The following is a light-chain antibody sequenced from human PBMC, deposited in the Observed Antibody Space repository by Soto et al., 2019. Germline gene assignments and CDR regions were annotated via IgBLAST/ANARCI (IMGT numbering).Light chain of an antibody. CDR3: QQYNNLPPDT. V-gene: IGKV3-15*01. CDR2: GAS. CDR1: QSVNNT. Sequence: EIILTQSPASLSVSPGERATLSCRASQSVNNTLAWYQQKPGQAPRLLIYGASTRATGIPGRFRGSGSGTEFTLTITSLQSEDFAVYFCQQYNNLPPDTFGQGTKLEIK. J-gene: IGKJ2*01.